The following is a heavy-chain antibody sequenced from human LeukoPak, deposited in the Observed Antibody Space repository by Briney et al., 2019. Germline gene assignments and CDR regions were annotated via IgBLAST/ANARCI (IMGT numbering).Heavy chain of an antibody. CDR1: GFTFSSYG. D-gene: IGHD5-12*01. V-gene: IGHV3-30*18. J-gene: IGHJ4*02. CDR3: AKDSNIVATTCSDY. Sequence: GGSLSLSCAASGFTFSSYGMHWVRQAPGKGLEWVAVISYDGSNKYYADSVKGRFTISRDNSKNTLYLQMNSLRAEDTAVYYCAKDSNIVATTCSDYWGQGTLVTVSS. CDR2: ISYDGSNK.